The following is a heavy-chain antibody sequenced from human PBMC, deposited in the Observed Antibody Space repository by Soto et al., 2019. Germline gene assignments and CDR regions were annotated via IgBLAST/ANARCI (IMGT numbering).Heavy chain of an antibody. Sequence: TLGLSCAAYGFTFSSYSMNLVRQAPWKGREWGSSISSSSSYIYYADSVKGRFTISRDNAKNSLYLQMNSLRAEDTAVYYCARTSTTFDILTGYRRRGDAFDIWGQGTMVTVSS. CDR1: GFTFSSYS. J-gene: IGHJ3*02. D-gene: IGHD3-9*01. CDR2: ISSSSSYI. V-gene: IGHV3-21*01. CDR3: ARTSTTFDILTGYRRRGDAFDI.